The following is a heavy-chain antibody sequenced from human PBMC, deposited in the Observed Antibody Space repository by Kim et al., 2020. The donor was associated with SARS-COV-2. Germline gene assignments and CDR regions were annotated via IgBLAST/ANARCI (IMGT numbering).Heavy chain of an antibody. Sequence: ASVKVSCKGSGYVFTSFGISWVRQAPGQGLEWMGWISAYNGKTNYTQKFQDRITLTTETSTTTAYLELRGLRPDDTAMYYCAREYHCDSSGLGRFWGQGT. V-gene: IGHV1-18*01. CDR2: ISAYNGKT. CDR1: GYVFTSFG. J-gene: IGHJ6*02. CDR3: AREYHCDSSGLGRF. D-gene: IGHD3-22*01.